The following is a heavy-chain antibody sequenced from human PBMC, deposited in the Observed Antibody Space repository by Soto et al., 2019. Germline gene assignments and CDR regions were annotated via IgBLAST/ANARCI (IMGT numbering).Heavy chain of an antibody. D-gene: IGHD1-26*01. V-gene: IGHV4-30-2*01. J-gene: IGHJ4*02. CDR2: IYHSGST. CDR1: GGSISSGGYS. Sequence: SETLSLTCAVSGGSISSGGYSWSWIRQPPGKGLEWIGYIYHSGSTYYNPSLKSRVTISVDRSKNQFSLKLSSVTAADTAVYYCARGGLLTIDYWGQGTLVTVS. CDR3: ARGGLLTIDY.